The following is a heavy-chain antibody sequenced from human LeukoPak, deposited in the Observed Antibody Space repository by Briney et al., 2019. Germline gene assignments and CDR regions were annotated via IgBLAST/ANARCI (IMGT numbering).Heavy chain of an antibody. Sequence: ASVTVSCKASGYTFTAYSLHWVRRAPEQGLEWMGWINPNSSVTNYAQKFQGRVIMTRDTSISTAYMELSRLGSDDTAVYYCARVFSTSTSSLDYWGQGTLVTVSS. CDR2: INPNSSVT. CDR3: ARVFSTSTSSLDY. V-gene: IGHV1-2*02. CDR1: GYTFTAYS. D-gene: IGHD2-2*01. J-gene: IGHJ4*02.